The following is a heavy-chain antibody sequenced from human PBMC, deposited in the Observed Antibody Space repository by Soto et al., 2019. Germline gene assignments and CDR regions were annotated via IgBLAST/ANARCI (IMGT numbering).Heavy chain of an antibody. Sequence: GGSLRLSCAASGFTFSSYSMNWVRQAPGKGLEWVSSISRSSSYIYYADSVRGRFTISRDNAKNTLYLQMNSLTVEDTALYYCATAGNYRFDYWGQGVLVTVSS. CDR2: ISRSSSYI. CDR1: GFTFSSYS. J-gene: IGHJ4*02. D-gene: IGHD3-10*01. CDR3: ATAGNYRFDY. V-gene: IGHV3-21*01.